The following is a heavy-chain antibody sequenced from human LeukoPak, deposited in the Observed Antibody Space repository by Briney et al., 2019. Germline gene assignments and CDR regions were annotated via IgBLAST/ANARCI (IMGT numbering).Heavy chain of an antibody. CDR2: ISSSSSYI. J-gene: IGHJ4*02. CDR3: ARESGYAIGY. V-gene: IGHV3-21*01. D-gene: IGHD5-12*01. Sequence: GGSLGFSCAAPGFTFSSYSMNWVRQAPGKGLEWVSSISSSSSYIYYADSVKGRFTISRDNAKNSLYLQMNSLRAEDTAVYYCARESGYAIGYWGQGTLVTVSS. CDR1: GFTFSSYS.